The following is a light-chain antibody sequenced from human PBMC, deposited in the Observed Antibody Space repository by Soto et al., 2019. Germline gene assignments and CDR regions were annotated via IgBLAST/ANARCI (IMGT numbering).Light chain of an antibody. Sequence: EFVLTQSPGTLSLSPGERATLSCRASQTIDTNLAWYQQKPGQAPRLLIFAASTRATGIPARFSGSGSGTEFSLTITSLQSEDFALYYCQQYNNRPPWTFGQGTKVDIK. CDR2: AAS. CDR1: QTIDTN. J-gene: IGKJ1*01. CDR3: QQYNNRPPWT. V-gene: IGKV3-15*01.